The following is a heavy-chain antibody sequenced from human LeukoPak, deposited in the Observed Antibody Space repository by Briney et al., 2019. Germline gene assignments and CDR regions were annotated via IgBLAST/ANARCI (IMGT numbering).Heavy chain of an antibody. D-gene: IGHD1-26*01. CDR3: AREATEWELPNNWFDP. V-gene: IGHV3-23*01. CDR1: GFSFSNYG. J-gene: IGHJ5*02. CDR2: IGGSGGTT. Sequence: GGSLRLSCAASGFSFSNYGMSWVRQAPGKGLEWGSAIGGSGGTTYYADSMKGRFTISRDNSKNTLYLQMNSLRAEDTAVYYCAREATEWELPNNWFDPWGQGTLVTVSS.